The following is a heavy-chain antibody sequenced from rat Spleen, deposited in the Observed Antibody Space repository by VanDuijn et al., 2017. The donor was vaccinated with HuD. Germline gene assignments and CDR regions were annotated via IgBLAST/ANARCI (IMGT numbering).Heavy chain of an antibody. CDR1: GFSLSNYG. D-gene: IGHD1-11*01. Sequence: QVQLKESGPGLVQPSQTLSLTCTVSGFSLSNYGVIWVRQPPGKGLEWMGVIWGNGSPNYNSALKSRLSISRDTSKSQVYLKMNSLQNEDIATYYCARGGNGPKDYYFDYWGQGAMVTVSS. V-gene: IGHV2-13*01. CDR3: ARGGNGPKDYYFDY. J-gene: IGHJ2*01. CDR2: IWGNGSP.